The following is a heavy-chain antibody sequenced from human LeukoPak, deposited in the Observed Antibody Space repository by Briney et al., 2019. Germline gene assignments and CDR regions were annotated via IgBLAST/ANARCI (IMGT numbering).Heavy chain of an antibody. Sequence: ASVKVSCKASGGTFSSYAISWVRQAPGQGLEWMGGIIPIFGTANYAQKFQGRVTITADKSTSTAYMELSRLRSDDTAVYYCARDLGENWFDPWGQGTLVTVSS. CDR2: IIPIFGTA. CDR3: ARDLGENWFDP. J-gene: IGHJ5*02. V-gene: IGHV1-69*06. D-gene: IGHD3-10*01. CDR1: GGTFSSYA.